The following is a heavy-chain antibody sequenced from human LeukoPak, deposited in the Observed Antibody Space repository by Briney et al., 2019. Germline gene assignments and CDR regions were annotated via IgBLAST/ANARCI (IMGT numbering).Heavy chain of an antibody. D-gene: IGHD4-17*01. Sequence: GGSLRLSCAASGFTFSSYSMNWVRQAPGKGLEWVSSISSNSSYIYYADSVKGRFTISRDNAKNPLYLQMNSLKAEETAVYYCARGGDYGDYGWFDPWGQGTLVTVSS. CDR1: GFTFSSYS. CDR3: ARGGDYGDYGWFDP. CDR2: ISSNSSYI. V-gene: IGHV3-21*01. J-gene: IGHJ5*02.